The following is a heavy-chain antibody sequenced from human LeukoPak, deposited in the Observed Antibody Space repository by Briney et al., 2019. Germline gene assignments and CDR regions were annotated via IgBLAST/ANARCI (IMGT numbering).Heavy chain of an antibody. D-gene: IGHD3-22*01. CDR1: GFTFDDYA. CDR2: ISWNSGSI. V-gene: IGHV3-9*01. Sequence: GRSLRLSCAASGFTFDDYAMHWVRQAPGKGLEWVSGISWNSGSIGYADSVKGRFTISRDNAKNSLYLQMNGLRAEDTALYYCAKAPTYYYDSSGYSFDYWGQGTLVTVSS. J-gene: IGHJ4*02. CDR3: AKAPTYYYDSSGYSFDY.